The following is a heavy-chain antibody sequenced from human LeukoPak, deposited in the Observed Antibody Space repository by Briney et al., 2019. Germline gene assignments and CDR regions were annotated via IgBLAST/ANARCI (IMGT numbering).Heavy chain of an antibody. D-gene: IGHD2-15*01. CDR3: ARSGGSWYSLFGY. J-gene: IGHJ4*02. V-gene: IGHV4-4*02. CDR1: GGSISSSNW. Sequence: SGTLSLTCAVSGGSISSSNWWSWVRQPPGKGLEWIGEIYHSGSTNYNPSLKSRVTISVDKPKNQFSLKLSSVIAADTAVYYCARSGGSWYSLFGYWGQGTLVTVSS. CDR2: IYHSGST.